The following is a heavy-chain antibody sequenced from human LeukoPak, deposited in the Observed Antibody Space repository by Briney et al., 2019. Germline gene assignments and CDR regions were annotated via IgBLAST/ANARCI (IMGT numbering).Heavy chain of an antibody. Sequence: GESLKISCKGSGYSFTSYWIGWVRHMPGKGLEWMGISYPVDSDTRYSPSFQGQVTISADKSISTAYLQSTSLKASDTAMSYCARQISENWFDPWGPGPPVTVSS. CDR1: GYSFTSYW. V-gene: IGHV5-51*01. J-gene: IGHJ5*02. CDR2: SYPVDSDT. CDR3: ARQISENWFDP. D-gene: IGHD2/OR15-2a*01.